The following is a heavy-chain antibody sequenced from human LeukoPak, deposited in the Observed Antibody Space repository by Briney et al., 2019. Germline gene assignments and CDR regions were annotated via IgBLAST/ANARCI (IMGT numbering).Heavy chain of an antibody. CDR3: ARSDSSGWYEPYYFDF. CDR1: GFTFSSYW. Sequence: PGESLRLSCAASGFTFSSYWMSWVRQAPGKGLEWVANIKQDGSEKYYVDSVKGRFTISRDNAKNSLYLQMNSLRAEDTAVYYCARSDSSGWYEPYYFDFWGQGTLVTVSS. J-gene: IGHJ4*02. CDR2: IKQDGSEK. V-gene: IGHV3-7*01. D-gene: IGHD6-19*01.